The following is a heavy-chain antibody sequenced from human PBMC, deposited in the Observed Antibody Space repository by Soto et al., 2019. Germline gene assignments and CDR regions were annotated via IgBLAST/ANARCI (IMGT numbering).Heavy chain of an antibody. CDR2: ISSSGSTI. Sequence: GGSLRLSCAASGFTFSDYYMSWIRQAPGKGLEWVSYISSSGSTIYYADSVKGRFTISRDNAKNSLYLQMNSLRAEDTAVYYCATLDPYSLFDPWGQGTLVTVSS. CDR3: ATLDPYSLFDP. D-gene: IGHD6-13*01. V-gene: IGHV3-11*01. J-gene: IGHJ5*02. CDR1: GFTFSDYY.